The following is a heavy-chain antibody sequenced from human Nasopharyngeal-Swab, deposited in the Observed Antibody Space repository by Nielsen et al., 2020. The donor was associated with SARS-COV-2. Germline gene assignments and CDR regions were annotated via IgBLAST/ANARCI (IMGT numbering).Heavy chain of an antibody. V-gene: IGHV1-2*04. J-gene: IGHJ6*02. CDR3: ARDHSRITGTTYYYGMDV. CDR1: GYTFTGYY. CDR2: INPNSGGT. Sequence: ASVKVSCKASGYTFTGYYMHWVRQAPAQGLEWMGWINPNSGGTNYAQKFQGWVTMTRDTSISTAYMELSRLRSDDTAVYYCARDHSRITGTTYYYGMDVWGQGTTVTVSS. D-gene: IGHD1-7*01.